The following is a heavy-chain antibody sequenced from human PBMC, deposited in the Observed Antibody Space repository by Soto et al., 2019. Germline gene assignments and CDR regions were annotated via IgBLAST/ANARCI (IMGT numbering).Heavy chain of an antibody. CDR2: ISSSSLYT. V-gene: IGHV3-21*01. Sequence: LRLSCAASGFNLSSNSMNWVRQAPGKGLEWVSSISSSSLYTYYADSVKGRFTISRDNAKNSLYLQMNSLRANDTAVYFCARDRVHDYGDSGSDYWGQGTLVTVSS. CDR3: ARDRVHDYGDSGSDY. D-gene: IGHD4-17*01. J-gene: IGHJ4*02. CDR1: GFNLSSNS.